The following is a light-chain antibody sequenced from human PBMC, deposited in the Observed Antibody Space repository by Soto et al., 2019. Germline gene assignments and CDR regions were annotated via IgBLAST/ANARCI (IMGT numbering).Light chain of an antibody. V-gene: IGKV1-39*01. CDR2: AAS. Sequence: DIQMTQSPSSLAASVGDRVTITCRASQNIRSYLNWYQQKPGKAPKLLIYAASSFQSGVPSRFSGSGSGTDFTLTITSLQPEDFATYYCQQSHSTPLTFGQGTKVEIK. CDR3: QQSHSTPLT. CDR1: QNIRSY. J-gene: IGKJ1*01.